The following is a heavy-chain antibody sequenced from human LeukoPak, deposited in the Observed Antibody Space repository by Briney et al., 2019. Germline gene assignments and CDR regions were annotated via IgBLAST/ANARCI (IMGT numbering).Heavy chain of an antibody. CDR3: ARHDGDWVFDY. D-gene: IGHD4-17*01. J-gene: IGHJ4*02. V-gene: IGHV4-59*08. CDR2: NYYSGST. Sequence: SETLSLTCTVSGGSISSYYLSWIRQPPGKGLEWIGYNYYSGSTKSNPSLKSRVTISVDTSKNQFSLKLSSVTAADTAVYYCARHDGDWVFDYWGQGTLVTVSS. CDR1: GGSISSYY.